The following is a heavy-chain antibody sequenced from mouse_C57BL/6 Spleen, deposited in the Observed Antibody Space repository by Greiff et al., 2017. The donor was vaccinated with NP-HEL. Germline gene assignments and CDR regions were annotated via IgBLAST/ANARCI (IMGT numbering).Heavy chain of an antibody. V-gene: IGHV1-26*01. CDR3: AIYSNYVGWYFDV. CDR1: GYTFTDYY. D-gene: IGHD2-5*01. Sequence: VQLQQSGPELVKPGASVKISCKASGYTFTDYYMNWVKQSHGKSLEWIGDINPNNGGTSYNQKFKGKATLTVDKSSSTAYMELRSLTSEDSAVYYCAIYSNYVGWYFDVWGTGTTVTVSS. J-gene: IGHJ1*03. CDR2: INPNNGGT.